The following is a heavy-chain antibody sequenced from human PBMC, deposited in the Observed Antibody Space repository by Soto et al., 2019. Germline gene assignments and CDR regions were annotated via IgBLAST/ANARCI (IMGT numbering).Heavy chain of an antibody. Sequence: GGSLRLSCAASGFTFSSYAMHWVRQAPGKGLEWVAVISYDGSNKYYADSVKGRFTISRDNSKNTLYLQMNSLRVEDTAVYYCARWQQQLVKLGGAFDIWGQGTMVTVSS. CDR2: ISYDGSNK. CDR1: GFTFSSYA. CDR3: ARWQQQLVKLGGAFDI. D-gene: IGHD6-13*01. V-gene: IGHV3-30*04. J-gene: IGHJ3*02.